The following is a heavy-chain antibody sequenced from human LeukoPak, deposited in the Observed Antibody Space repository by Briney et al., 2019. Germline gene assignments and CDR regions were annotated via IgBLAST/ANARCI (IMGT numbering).Heavy chain of an antibody. CDR2: ISSSSSTI. Sequence: AGGSLRLSCAASGFTFSGYSMNWVRQAAGKGLEWISYISSSSSTIYYADSVKGRFTISRDNAKNSLYLQMNTLRAEDTAVYYCARDPFSSSSFDYWGQGTLVTVSS. CDR1: GFTFSGYS. CDR3: ARDPFSSSSFDY. J-gene: IGHJ4*02. V-gene: IGHV3-48*01. D-gene: IGHD6-13*01.